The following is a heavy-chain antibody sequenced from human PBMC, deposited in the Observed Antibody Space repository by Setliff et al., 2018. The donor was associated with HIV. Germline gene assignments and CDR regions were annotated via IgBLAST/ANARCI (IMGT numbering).Heavy chain of an antibody. Sequence: SETLSLTCTVSGGSISSGSSYWSWIRQPAGKGLEWIGHIYPSATTNYDPSLRGRVTMSLDTSKNQFSLKLTSVTAADTAVYYCARETPREGYNYDAFDIWGQGTVVTVSS. CDR1: GGSISSGSSY. V-gene: IGHV4-61*09. D-gene: IGHD5-12*01. J-gene: IGHJ3*02. CDR3: ARETPREGYNYDAFDI. CDR2: IYPSATT.